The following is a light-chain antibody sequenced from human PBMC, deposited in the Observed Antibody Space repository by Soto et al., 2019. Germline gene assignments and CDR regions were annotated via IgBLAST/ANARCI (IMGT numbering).Light chain of an antibody. Sequence: VLTQSRGTLSLSPGERATLSCRATQSVTSNYLAWYQQKPGQAPSLLFFGASIRATGIPDRFSGSGSGTDFTLTISRLEPEDSAVYYCHQYGSSPGTFGQGTKVDIK. CDR3: HQYGSSPGT. CDR2: GAS. V-gene: IGKV3-20*01. CDR1: QSVTSNY. J-gene: IGKJ1*01.